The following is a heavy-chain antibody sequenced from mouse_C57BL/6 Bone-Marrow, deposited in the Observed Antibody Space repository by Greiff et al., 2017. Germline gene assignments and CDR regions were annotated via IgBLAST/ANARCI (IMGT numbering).Heavy chain of an antibody. CDR3: ARHDGYHWYFDV. J-gene: IGHJ1*03. D-gene: IGHD2-3*01. CDR1: EYEFPSHD. V-gene: IGHV5-2*01. Sequence: DVHLVASGGGLVQPGESLKLSCESNEYEFPSHDMSWVRKTPEKRLELVAAINSDGGSTYYPDTMERRFIISRDNTQKTLYLQMSSLRSEDTALYYCARHDGYHWYFDVWGTGTTVTVSS. CDR2: INSDGGST.